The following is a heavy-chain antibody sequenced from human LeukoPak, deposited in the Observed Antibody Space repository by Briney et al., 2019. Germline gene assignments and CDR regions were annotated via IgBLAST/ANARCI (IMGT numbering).Heavy chain of an antibody. CDR3: GKTDIYFNPIDY. CDR2: IHRAVRT. J-gene: IGHJ4*02. CDR1: GVSISSSEW. D-gene: IGHD3-9*01. Sequence: PSGTLSLTCAVSGVSISSSEWWIWVRQPPGQGLEWIGEIHRAVRTRYNPSLKSRVTISMDYSKNQFSLKLTSVTAADTAIYYCGKTDIYFNPIDYWGPGSLVTVSS. V-gene: IGHV4-4*02.